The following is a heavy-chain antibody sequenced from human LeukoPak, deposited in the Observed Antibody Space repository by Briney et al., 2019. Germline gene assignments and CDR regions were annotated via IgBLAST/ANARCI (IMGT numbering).Heavy chain of an antibody. D-gene: IGHD6-19*01. CDR3: TRTMGYRPVAGLKEKWFDP. J-gene: IGHJ5*02. Sequence: ASVKVSCKTSGYTFTDYYVHWVRQAPGLGLEWMGIINPLRGITIYAQKSQGRVTMTVDTSTSTVYMDLGSLTSADTAVYYCTRTMGYRPVAGLKEKWFDPWGQGTQVTVSS. V-gene: IGHV1-46*01. CDR2: INPLRGIT. CDR1: GYTFTDYY.